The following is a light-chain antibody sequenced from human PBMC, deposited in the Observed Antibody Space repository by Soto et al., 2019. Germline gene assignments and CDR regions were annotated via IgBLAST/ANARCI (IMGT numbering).Light chain of an antibody. CDR3: LQYSSHSWT. J-gene: IGKJ1*01. V-gene: IGKV1-5*01. CDR2: DAS. Sequence: DIQMTQSPSTLSGSVGGRVTITCRASQTISSWLAWYQQKPGKAPELLIFDASSLKSGVPSRFSGSGSGTEFTLTISRLQPDDVATYYCLQYSSHSWTFGQGTKVDIK. CDR1: QTISSW.